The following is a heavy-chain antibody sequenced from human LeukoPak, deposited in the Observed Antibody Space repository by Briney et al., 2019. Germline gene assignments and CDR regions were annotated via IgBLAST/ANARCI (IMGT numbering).Heavy chain of an antibody. D-gene: IGHD6-13*01. CDR1: GFTFRSYA. V-gene: IGHV3-23*01. CDR3: AKDEASSWYYYYYGMDV. Sequence: GGSLRLSCAASGFTFRSYAMGWVRQAPGKGLEWVSGISVSGSTYYADSVKGRFTISRDNSKNTLYLQMNSLRAEDTAVYYCAKDEASSWYYYYYGMDVWGQGTTVTVSS. CDR2: ISVSGST. J-gene: IGHJ6*02.